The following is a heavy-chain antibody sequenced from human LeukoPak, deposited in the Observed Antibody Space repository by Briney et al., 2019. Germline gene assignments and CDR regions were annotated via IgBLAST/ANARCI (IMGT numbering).Heavy chain of an antibody. D-gene: IGHD3-22*01. CDR3: ARDYYYDSSGYSRGFDY. CDR1: GYTFTSYY. CDR2: INPSGGST. V-gene: IGHV1-46*01. Sequence: GASVKVSCKASGYTFTSYYMHWVRQAPGQGLEWMGIINPSGGSTSYAQKCQGRVTMTRDTSTSTVYMELSSLRSEDTAVYYCARDYYYDSSGYSRGFDYWGQGTLVTVSS. J-gene: IGHJ4*02.